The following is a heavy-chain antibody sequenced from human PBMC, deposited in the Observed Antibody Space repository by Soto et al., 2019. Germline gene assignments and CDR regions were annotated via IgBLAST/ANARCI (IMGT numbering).Heavy chain of an antibody. CDR3: ARDESAGSSIRY. V-gene: IGHV3-21*01. CDR2: ITNSGNYI. CDR1: GSTFSSYG. J-gene: IGHJ4*02. Sequence: EVPVVESGGGLVKPGGSLRLSCTASGSTFSSYGMNWVRQAPGKGLEWVSSITNSGNYIHYADSVQGRFTISRDNARNTLYLQKNSLRAEDTAVYFCARDESAGSSIRYWGQGSLVTVSS. D-gene: IGHD6-19*01.